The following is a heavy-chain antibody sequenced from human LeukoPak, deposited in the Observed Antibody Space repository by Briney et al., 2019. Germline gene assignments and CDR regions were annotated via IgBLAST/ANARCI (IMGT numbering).Heavy chain of an antibody. J-gene: IGHJ6*02. Sequence: SVKVSCKASGGTFSSYAISWVRQAPGQGLEWMGGIIPIFGTANYAQKFQGRVTITADESTSTAYMELSSLRSEDTAVYYCARVYYDSSGYYPYYYYGMDVWGQGTTVTVSS. CDR3: ARVYYDSSGYYPYYYYGMDV. CDR1: GGTFSSYA. CDR2: IIPIFGTA. V-gene: IGHV1-69*13. D-gene: IGHD3-22*01.